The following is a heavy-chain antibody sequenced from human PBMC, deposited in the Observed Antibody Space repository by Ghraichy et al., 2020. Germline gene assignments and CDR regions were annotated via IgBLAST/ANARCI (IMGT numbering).Heavy chain of an antibody. V-gene: IGHV3-33*01. J-gene: IGHJ5*02. CDR1: RFTFSSYG. CDR3: ARDVTYGDNSHPLDH. D-gene: IGHD4-23*01. CDR2: IWYDGVSE. Sequence: GGSLRLSCAASRFTFSSYGMHWVRQAPGKGLEWVAMIWYDGVSEYYADSVKGRFTISRDNSKTTLYLQMNSLRVEDTAVYYCARDVTYGDNSHPLDHWGQGTLVTVSS.